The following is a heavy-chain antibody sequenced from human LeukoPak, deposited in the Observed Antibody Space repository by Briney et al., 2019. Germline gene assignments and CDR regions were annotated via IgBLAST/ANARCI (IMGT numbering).Heavy chain of an antibody. V-gene: IGHV1-69*05. CDR2: IIPIFGTA. CDR1: GGTFISYA. CDR3: ARGPGGYCSSTSCYYMDV. D-gene: IGHD2-2*01. J-gene: IGHJ6*03. Sequence: ASVKVSCKASGGTFISYAISWVRQAPGQGGEWMGGIIPIFGTANYAQKFQGRVTITTDESTSTAYMELSSLRSEDTAVYYCARGPGGYCSSTSCYYMDVWGKGTTVTVSS.